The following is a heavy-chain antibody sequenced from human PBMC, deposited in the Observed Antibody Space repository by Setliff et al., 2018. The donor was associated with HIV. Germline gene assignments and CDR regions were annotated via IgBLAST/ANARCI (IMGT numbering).Heavy chain of an antibody. V-gene: IGHV1-69*10. Sequence: ASVKVSCKASGGTFSSYAISWVRQAPGQGLEWMGGIIPILGIANYAQKFQGRVTITADKSTSTAYMELSSLRSEDTAVYYCARAVSGWYARKPSFDYWGQGTLVTVPQ. CDR2: IIPILGIA. J-gene: IGHJ4*02. CDR1: GGTFSSYA. CDR3: ARAVSGWYARKPSFDY. D-gene: IGHD6-19*01.